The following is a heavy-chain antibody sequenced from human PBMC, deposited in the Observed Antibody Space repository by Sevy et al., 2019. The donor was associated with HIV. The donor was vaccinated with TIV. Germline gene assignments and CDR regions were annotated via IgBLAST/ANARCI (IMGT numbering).Heavy chain of an antibody. CDR2: TTWNSDTI. CDR3: AKDIVVVPATSSGYFDL. V-gene: IGHV3-9*01. J-gene: IGHJ2*01. CDR1: GFIFDDYA. D-gene: IGHD2-2*01. Sequence: GGSLRLSCAASGFIFDDYAMHWVRQAPGKGLEWVSGTTWNSDTIGYADSVKGRFTISRDNAKNSLYLQMNSLRLEDSALYYCAKDIVVVPATSSGYFDLWGRGTLVTVSS.